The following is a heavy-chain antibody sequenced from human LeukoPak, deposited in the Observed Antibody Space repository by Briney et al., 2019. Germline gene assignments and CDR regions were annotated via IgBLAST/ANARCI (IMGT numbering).Heavy chain of an antibody. D-gene: IGHD2-15*01. CDR1: GGSFSGYY. V-gene: IGHV4-34*01. J-gene: IGHJ5*02. CDR3: ARMGYCSGGSCYSYNWFDP. Sequence: SETLSLTCAVYGGSFSGYYWSWIRQPPGKGLEWIGEIDHSGSTNYNPSLKSRVTISVDTSKNQFSLKLSSVTAADTAVYYCARMGYCSGGSCYSYNWFDPWGQGTLVTVSS. CDR2: IDHSGST.